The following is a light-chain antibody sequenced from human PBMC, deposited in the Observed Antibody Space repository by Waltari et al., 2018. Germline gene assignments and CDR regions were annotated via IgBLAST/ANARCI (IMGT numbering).Light chain of an antibody. CDR1: QSVLYISNNKNY. CDR2: WAS. CDR3: QHYYSAPVT. V-gene: IGKV4-1*01. Sequence: DIVMTQSPDSLAVSLGERATINCKSSQSVLYISNNKNYLAWYQQKPGQPPKLLISWASTRESGVPERSSGSGSGTDFALTISSLQAEDVAVYFCQHYYSAPVTFGGGTRVEIQ. J-gene: IGKJ4*01.